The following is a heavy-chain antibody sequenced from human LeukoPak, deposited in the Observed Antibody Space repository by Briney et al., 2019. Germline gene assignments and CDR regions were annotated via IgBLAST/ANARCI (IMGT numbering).Heavy chain of an antibody. CDR1: GGSISSYY. CDR2: IYYSGST. D-gene: IGHD5-12*01. Sequence: PSETLSLTCTVSGGSISSYYWSWIRQPPGKGLEWIGYIYYSGSTNYNPSLKSRVTISVDTSKNQCSLKLSSVTAADTAVYYCARHPVATTNIYFDSWGQGTLVTVSS. CDR3: ARHPVATTNIYFDS. V-gene: IGHV4-59*08. J-gene: IGHJ4*02.